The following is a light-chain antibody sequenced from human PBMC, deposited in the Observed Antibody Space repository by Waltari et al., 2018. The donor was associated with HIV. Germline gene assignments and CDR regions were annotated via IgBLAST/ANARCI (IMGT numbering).Light chain of an antibody. CDR3: QVWDSSRDHPVV. CDR1: NLGSKS. V-gene: IGLV3-21*04. Sequence: SYVLTQPPSVSVAPGKTARFTCGGNNLGSKSGHWYQQKPGQAPILVIYYDSDRPSGIPERFSGSNSGNTATLTISRVEAGDEADYYCQVWDSSRDHPVVFGGGTKLTVL. J-gene: IGLJ2*01. CDR2: YDS.